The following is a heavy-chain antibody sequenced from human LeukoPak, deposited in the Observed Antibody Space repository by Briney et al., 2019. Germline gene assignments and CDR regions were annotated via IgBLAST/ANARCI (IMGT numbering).Heavy chain of an antibody. CDR3: ARASSGWYYFDY. CDR2: IYYSGST. CDR1: GGSISSHY. J-gene: IGHJ4*02. Sequence: SETLSLTCTVSGGSISSHYWSWIRQPPGEGLEWIGYIYYSGSTKYNPSPKSRVTILVDTSKNQFSLKLSSVTAADTAVYYCARASSGWYYFDYWGQGTLVTVSS. V-gene: IGHV4-59*11. D-gene: IGHD6-19*01.